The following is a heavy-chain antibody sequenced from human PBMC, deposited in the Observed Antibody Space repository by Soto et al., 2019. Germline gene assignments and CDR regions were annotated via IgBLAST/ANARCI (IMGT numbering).Heavy chain of an antibody. CDR1: GFTFSSYS. CDR3: ARDRNNWNYYFDY. J-gene: IGHJ4*02. V-gene: IGHV3-48*02. CDR2: ISSSSSTI. Sequence: EVQLVESGGGLVQPGGSLRLSCAASGFTFSSYSMNWVRQAPGKGLEWVSYISSSSSTIYYADSMKGRFTISRDNAKNSLYLQMNSLRDEDTAVYYCARDRNNWNYYFDYWCQGTLVTVSS. D-gene: IGHD1-7*01.